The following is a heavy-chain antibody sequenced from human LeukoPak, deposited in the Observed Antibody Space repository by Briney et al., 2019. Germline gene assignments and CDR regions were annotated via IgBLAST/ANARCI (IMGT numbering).Heavy chain of an antibody. J-gene: IGHJ6*04. V-gene: IGHV1-69*13. CDR2: IIPIFGTA. CDR1: GGTFSSYA. CDR3: ARGMITFGGVIEMMDV. D-gene: IGHD3-16*02. Sequence: ASVKVSCKASGGTFSSYAISWVRQAPGQGLEWMGGIIPIFGTANYAQKFQGRVTITADESTSTAYMELSSLRSDDTAVYYCARGMITFGGVIEMMDVWGKGTTVTISS.